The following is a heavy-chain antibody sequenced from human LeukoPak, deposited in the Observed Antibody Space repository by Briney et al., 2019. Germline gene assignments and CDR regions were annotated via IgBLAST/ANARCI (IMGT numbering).Heavy chain of an antibody. D-gene: IGHD1-26*01. CDR3: AKDRGGTYYNYYYGMDV. CDR2: TTYDGNNK. J-gene: IGHJ6*02. V-gene: IGHV3-30*18. CDR1: GFTFSSYG. Sequence: GSSLRLSCSASGFTFSSYGMHWVRQAPGKGLEWVAVTTYDGNNKYYADSVKGRSAISRDNSKNSLYLQMNSLRTEDTAVYYCAKDRGGTYYNYYYGMDVWGQGTTVTVSS.